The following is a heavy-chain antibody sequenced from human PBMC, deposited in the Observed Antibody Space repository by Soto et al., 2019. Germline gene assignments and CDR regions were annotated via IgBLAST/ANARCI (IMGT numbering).Heavy chain of an antibody. Sequence: QITLKESGPTLVKPTQTLTLTCTFSGFSLTTAEVGVGWIRQPPGKALEWLGLIYWDDDKRYSPSLKSRLTXTXXTSKNQVVLTMTDMDPVDTGTYYCAHTTTVTTFDYWGQGALVTVSS. CDR2: IYWDDDK. CDR1: GFSLTTAEVG. J-gene: IGHJ4*02. D-gene: IGHD4-17*01. V-gene: IGHV2-5*02. CDR3: AHTTTVTTFDY.